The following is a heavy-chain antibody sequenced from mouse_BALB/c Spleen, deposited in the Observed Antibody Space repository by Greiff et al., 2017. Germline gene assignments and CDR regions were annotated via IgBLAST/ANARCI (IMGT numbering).Heavy chain of an antibody. J-gene: IGHJ2*01. CDR3: ARGKGDYFDY. CDR1: GYTFTSYW. V-gene: IGHV1S81*02. D-gene: IGHD1-3*01. CDR2: INPSNGRT. Sequence: VQLQQPGAELVKPGASVKLSCKASGYTFTSYWMHWVKQRPGQGLEWIGEINPSNGRTNYNEKFKSKATLTVDKSSSTAYMQLSSLTSEDSAVYYCARGKGDYFDYWGQGTTLTVSS.